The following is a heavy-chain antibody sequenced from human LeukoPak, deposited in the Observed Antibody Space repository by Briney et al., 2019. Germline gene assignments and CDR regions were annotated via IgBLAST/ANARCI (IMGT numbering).Heavy chain of an antibody. Sequence: SGRSLRLSCAASGFTFDDYAMHWVRQAPGKGLEWVSGISWNSGSIGCADSVKGRFTISRDNAKNSLYLQMNSLRAEDMALYYCAKGAGWWEPQAYYYYYMDVWGKGTTVTVSS. D-gene: IGHD1-26*01. V-gene: IGHV3-9*03. CDR1: GFTFDDYA. CDR2: ISWNSGSI. CDR3: AKGAGWWEPQAYYYYYMDV. J-gene: IGHJ6*03.